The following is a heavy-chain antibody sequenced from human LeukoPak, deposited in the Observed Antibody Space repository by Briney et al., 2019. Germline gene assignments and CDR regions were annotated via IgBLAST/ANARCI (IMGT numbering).Heavy chain of an antibody. J-gene: IGHJ6*02. CDR3: ARVLYSSSWSMGGFYYYGMDV. Sequence: GGSLRLSCAASGFTFSSYAMSWVRQAPGKGLEWVSAISGNGGSTYYADSVKGRFTISRDNAKNSLYLQMNSLRAEDTAVYYCARVLYSSSWSMGGFYYYGMDVWGQGTTVTVSS. D-gene: IGHD6-13*01. V-gene: IGHV3-23*01. CDR2: ISGNGGST. CDR1: GFTFSSYA.